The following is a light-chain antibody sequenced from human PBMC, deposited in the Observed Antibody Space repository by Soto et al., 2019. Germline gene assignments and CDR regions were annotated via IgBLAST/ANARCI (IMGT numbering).Light chain of an antibody. CDR2: DVS. CDR1: SSDVGGYNY. Sequence: QSALTQPASVSGSPGQSITISCTRTSSDVGGYNYVSWYQHHPGKAPKLMIYDVSYRPSGVSNRFSGSKSGNTASLTISGLQAEDEADYYCSSYTSSSTRGVFGGGTKLTVL. J-gene: IGLJ2*01. CDR3: SSYTSSSTRGV. V-gene: IGLV2-14*03.